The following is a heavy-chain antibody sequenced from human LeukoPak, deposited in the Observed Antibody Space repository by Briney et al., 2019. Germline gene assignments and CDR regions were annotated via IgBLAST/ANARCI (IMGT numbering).Heavy chain of an antibody. D-gene: IGHD3-10*01. CDR3: AKGRSGYYYGSGPLDY. CDR2: ISWNSGNI. J-gene: IGHJ4*02. V-gene: IGHV3-9*03. Sequence: GGSLRLSCAASGFTFDNFAMHWVRQARGKGLEWVSGISWNSGNIGYADSVKGRFIVSRDNAKNSLYLQMNSLRDEDMALYYCAKGRSGYYYGSGPLDYWGQGTLVTVSS. CDR1: GFTFDNFA.